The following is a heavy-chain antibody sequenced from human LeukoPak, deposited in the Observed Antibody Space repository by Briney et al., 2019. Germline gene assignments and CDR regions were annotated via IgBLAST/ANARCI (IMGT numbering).Heavy chain of an antibody. CDR1: GFTFSSYA. D-gene: IGHD2-2*02. J-gene: IGHJ4*02. CDR3: ARDRLPGHTVY. Sequence: GGSLRLSCAASGFTFSSYAMSWVRQAPGKGLEWVSAISGSGGSTYYADSVKGRFTISRDNAKNSLYLQMNSLRAEDTAVYYCARDRLPGHTVYWGQGTLVTVSS. V-gene: IGHV3-23*01. CDR2: ISGSGGST.